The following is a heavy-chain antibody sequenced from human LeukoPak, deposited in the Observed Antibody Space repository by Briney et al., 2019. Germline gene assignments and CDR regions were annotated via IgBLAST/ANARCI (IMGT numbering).Heavy chain of an antibody. J-gene: IGHJ4*02. D-gene: IGHD6-19*01. CDR2: IWYDGSNK. CDR3: AREAVAGGYFDY. CDR1: GFTFSSYG. Sequence: GGSLRLSCAASGFTFSSYGMHWVRQAPGKGLEWVAVIWYDGSNKYYADSVKGRFTISRDNSRNTLYLQMNSLRAEDTAVYYCAREAVAGGYFDYWGQGTLVTVSS. V-gene: IGHV3-33*01.